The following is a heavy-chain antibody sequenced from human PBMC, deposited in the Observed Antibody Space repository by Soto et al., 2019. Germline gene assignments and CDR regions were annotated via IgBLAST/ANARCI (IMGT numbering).Heavy chain of an antibody. CDR1: GASIRNYY. D-gene: IGHD6-19*01. Sequence: QMQLQESGPGLVKPSETMSLTCTASGASIRNYYWNWIRQPPGKGLEWIGHIYNGESTNYNPALKGRVTISEDTSKTQLSLKLRSVTAADTAVYYCAQTTGWPGFDYWGQGALVTVSS. V-gene: IGHV4-59*01. CDR3: AQTTGWPGFDY. J-gene: IGHJ4*02. CDR2: IYNGEST.